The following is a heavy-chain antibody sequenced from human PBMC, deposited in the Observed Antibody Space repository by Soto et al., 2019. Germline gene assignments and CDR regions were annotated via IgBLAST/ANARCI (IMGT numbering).Heavy chain of an antibody. CDR1: GFTFSSYA. J-gene: IGHJ6*02. D-gene: IGHD4-17*01. V-gene: IGHV3-33*06. CDR3: AKDYGDWTGLYYYGMDV. Sequence: QVQLVESGGGVVQPGRSLRLSCAASGFTFSSYAMHWVRQAPGKGLEWVAVIWYNGSDKKYADSVKGRFTISRDNSEKTLYLQMNGLRAEDTAVYYCAKDYGDWTGLYYYGMDVWGQGTTVTVSS. CDR2: IWYNGSDK.